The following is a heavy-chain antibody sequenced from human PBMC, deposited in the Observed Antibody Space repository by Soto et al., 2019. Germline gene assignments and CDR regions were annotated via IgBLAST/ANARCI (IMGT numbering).Heavy chain of an antibody. J-gene: IGHJ5*02. CDR1: GYTFNTYG. V-gene: IGHV1-18*01. Sequence: QVQLVQSGAEVKRPGASVKVSCKASGYTFNTYGITWVRQAPGQGLEWLEWISPYNGNTKYAQNLQGRVTMTTDTSTDIVYMELRSLTSDDTAVYYCARDLDYDFWIGVLSPWGQGTLVTVSS. CDR3: ARDLDYDFWIGVLSP. D-gene: IGHD3-3*01. CDR2: ISPYNGNT.